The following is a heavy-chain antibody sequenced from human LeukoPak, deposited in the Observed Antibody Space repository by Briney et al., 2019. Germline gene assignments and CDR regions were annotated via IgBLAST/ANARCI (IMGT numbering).Heavy chain of an antibody. D-gene: IGHD6-6*01. CDR1: GGSISTYY. CDR3: ARENRYSSSSGDYFDY. Sequence: SETLSLTCTVSGGSISTYYWSWIRQPPGKGLEWIGYISYSGNTNYNPSLKSRVTISVDTSKNQFSLKLSSVTAADTAVYYCARENRYSSSSGDYFDYWGQGTLVTVSS. V-gene: IGHV4-59*01. CDR2: ISYSGNT. J-gene: IGHJ4*02.